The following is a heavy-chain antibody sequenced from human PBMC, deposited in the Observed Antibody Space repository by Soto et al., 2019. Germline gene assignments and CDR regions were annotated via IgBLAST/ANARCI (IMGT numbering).Heavy chain of an antibody. CDR1: GYTLTELS. V-gene: IGHV1-24*01. CDR2: FDPEDGET. CDR3: ATPARTDYYYGMDV. J-gene: IGHJ6*02. Sequence: ASGKVSCKGSGYTLTELSMHGVRQSPGKGLEWMGGFDPEDGETIYAQKFQGRVTMTEDTSTDTAYMELSSLRSEDTAVYYCATPARTDYYYGMDVWGQGTTVTVSS. D-gene: IGHD6-25*01.